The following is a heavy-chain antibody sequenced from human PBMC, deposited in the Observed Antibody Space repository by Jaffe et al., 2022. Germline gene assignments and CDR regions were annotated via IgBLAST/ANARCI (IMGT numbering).Heavy chain of an antibody. CDR3: ARGMTTVTTFDY. V-gene: IGHV3-21*01. CDR2: ISSSSSYI. J-gene: IGHJ4*02. CDR1: GFTFSSYS. Sequence: EVQLVESGGGLVKPGGSLRLSCAASGFTFSSYSMNWVRQAPGKGLEWVSSISSSSSYIYYADSVKGRFTISRDNAKNSLYLQMNSLRAEDTAVYYCARGMTTVTTFDYWGQGTLVTVSS. D-gene: IGHD4-17*01.